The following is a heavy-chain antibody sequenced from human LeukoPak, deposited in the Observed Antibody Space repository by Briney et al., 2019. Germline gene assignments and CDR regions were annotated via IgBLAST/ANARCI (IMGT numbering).Heavy chain of an antibody. V-gene: IGHV4-34*01. Sequence: SETLSLTCAVYGGSFSGYYWSWIRQPPGKGLEWIGEINQSGSTNYNPSLKSRVTISVDTSKNQFSLKLSSVTAADTAVYYCARDYYGSGSYYNPLHYWGQGTLVTVSS. CDR1: GGSFSGYY. CDR2: INQSGST. CDR3: ARDYYGSGSYYNPLHY. D-gene: IGHD3-10*01. J-gene: IGHJ4*02.